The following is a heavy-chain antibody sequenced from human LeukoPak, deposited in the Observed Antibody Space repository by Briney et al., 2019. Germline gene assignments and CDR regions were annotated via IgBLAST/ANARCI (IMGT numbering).Heavy chain of an antibody. CDR1: GYTLTELS. J-gene: IGHJ4*02. CDR3: ATYPRRSVVVPAAIRSSWIFDY. D-gene: IGHD2-2*02. Sequence: GASVKVSCKVSGYTLTELSMHWVRQAPGKGLEWMGGFDPEDGETIYAQKFQGRVTMTEDTSTDTAYMELSSLRSEDTAVYYCATYPRRSVVVPAAIRSSWIFDYWGQGTLITVSS. CDR2: FDPEDGET. V-gene: IGHV1-24*01.